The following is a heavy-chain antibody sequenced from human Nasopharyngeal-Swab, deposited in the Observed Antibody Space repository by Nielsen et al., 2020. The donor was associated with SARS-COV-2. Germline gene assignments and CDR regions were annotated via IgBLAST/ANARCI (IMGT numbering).Heavy chain of an antibody. CDR3: ARLISGSGPFDP. CDR1: GYSFTNYW. Sequence: KVSCKGSGYSFTNYWIVWVRQMPGKGLEWMGTIDPRDSYITYSPSFQGHVTISTDKSINTAYLQLSSLKASDTAMYYCARLISGSGPFDPWGQGTLVTVSS. CDR2: IDPRDSYI. V-gene: IGHV5-10-1*01. J-gene: IGHJ5*02. D-gene: IGHD3-10*01.